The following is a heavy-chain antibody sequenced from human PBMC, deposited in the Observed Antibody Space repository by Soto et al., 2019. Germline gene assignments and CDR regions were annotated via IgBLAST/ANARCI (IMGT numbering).Heavy chain of an antibody. CDR1: GFTFEDYA. J-gene: IGHJ4*02. D-gene: IGHD2-2*01. V-gene: IGHV3-9*01. Sequence: EVQLVESGGGLVQPGRSLRLSCAASGFTFEDYAMHWVRQAPGKGLEWVSGVSWSSGSIDYADSVKGRITISRDNAKNSLYLQMNSLRAEDTALYYCSKDVGYVPAAIFDYWGQGTLVTVSS. CDR3: SKDVGYVPAAIFDY. CDR2: VSWSSGSI.